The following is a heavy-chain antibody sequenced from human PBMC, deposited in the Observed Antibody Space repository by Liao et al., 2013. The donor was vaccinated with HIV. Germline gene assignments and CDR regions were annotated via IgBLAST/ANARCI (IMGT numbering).Heavy chain of an antibody. CDR3: AKQGGMAVAGTLVPFDS. J-gene: IGHJ4*02. CDR1: GGSFSGYY. D-gene: IGHD6-19*01. CDR2: INHSGSS. V-gene: IGHV4-34*01. Sequence: QVQLQQWGAGLLKPSETLSLTCAVYGGSFSGYYWSWIRQPPGKGLEWIGEINHSGSSSYNPSLRSRVTISVDTSKNHFSLKLTSVTAADTAMYYCAKQGGMAVAGTLVPFDSWGEGTLVTVSS.